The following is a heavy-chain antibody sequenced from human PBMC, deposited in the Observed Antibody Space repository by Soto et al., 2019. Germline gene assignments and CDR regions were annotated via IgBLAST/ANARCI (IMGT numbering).Heavy chain of an antibody. J-gene: IGHJ3*02. CDR3: ARLIVGATTNAFDI. CDR1: GGTFSSYT. Sequence: QVQLVQSGAEVKKPGSSVKVSCKASGGTFSSYTISWVRQAPGQGLEWMGRIIPILGIANYAQKFQGRVTITADKSTSTAYMELSSLRSEDTAVSYCARLIVGATTNAFDIWGQGTMVTVSS. CDR2: IIPILGIA. D-gene: IGHD1-26*01. V-gene: IGHV1-69*02.